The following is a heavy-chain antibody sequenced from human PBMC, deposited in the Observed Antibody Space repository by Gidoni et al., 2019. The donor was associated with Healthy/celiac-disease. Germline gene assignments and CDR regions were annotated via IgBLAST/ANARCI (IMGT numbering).Heavy chain of an antibody. CDR1: GFTFSSYW. V-gene: IGHV3-7*03. CDR2: IKQDGSEK. J-gene: IGHJ5*02. CDR3: AREVAAAALWFDP. Sequence: EVQLVESGGGLVQPGGSLRLSCAASGFTFSSYWMSWVRQAPGKGLEWVANIKQDGSEKYYVDSVKGRFTISRDNAKNSLYLQMNSLRAEDTAVYYCAREVAAAALWFDPWGQGTLVTVSS. D-gene: IGHD6-13*01.